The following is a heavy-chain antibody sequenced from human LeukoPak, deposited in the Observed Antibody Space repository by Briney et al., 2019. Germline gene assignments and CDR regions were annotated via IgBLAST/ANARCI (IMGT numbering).Heavy chain of an antibody. V-gene: IGHV4-34*01. CDR2: INHSGST. CDR3: ARQWAYYDYVWGSYRYNRYFDY. J-gene: IGHJ4*02. CDR1: GGSISSYY. D-gene: IGHD3-16*02. Sequence: SETLSLTCTVSGGSISSYYWSWIRQPPGKGLEWIGEINHSGSTNYNPSLKSRVTISVDTSKNQFSLKLSSVTAADTAVYYCARQWAYYDYVWGSYRYNRYFDYWGQGTLVTVSS.